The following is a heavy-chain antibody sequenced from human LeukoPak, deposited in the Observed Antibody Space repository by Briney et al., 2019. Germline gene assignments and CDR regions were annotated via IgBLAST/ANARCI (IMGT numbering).Heavy chain of an antibody. CDR1: GFTFSSYG. Sequence: GGPLRLSCEASGFTFSSYGIHWVRQAPDKGLEWVAVVSYDGSDKYYADSVKGRFTISRDNSKNTLYLQMNSLRPEDTAVYFCARDPFYRYTSSLSYYYTMDVWGQGTTVTVSS. J-gene: IGHJ6*02. CDR3: ARDPFYRYTSSLSYYYTMDV. D-gene: IGHD6-13*01. CDR2: VSYDGSDK. V-gene: IGHV3-30*03.